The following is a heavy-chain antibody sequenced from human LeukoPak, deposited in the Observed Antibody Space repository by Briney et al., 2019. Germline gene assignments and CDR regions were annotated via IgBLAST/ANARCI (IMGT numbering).Heavy chain of an antibody. CDR3: AREATYYYGSGSYGDWFDP. CDR1: GYSISSGYY. CDR2: IYHSGST. D-gene: IGHD3-10*01. Sequence: SETLSLTCAVSGYSISSGYYWGWIRQPPGKGLEWIGSIYHSGSTYYNPSLKSRVTISVDTSKNQFSLKLSSVTAADTAVYYCAREATYYYGSGSYGDWFDPWGQGTLVTVSS. J-gene: IGHJ5*02. V-gene: IGHV4-38-2*02.